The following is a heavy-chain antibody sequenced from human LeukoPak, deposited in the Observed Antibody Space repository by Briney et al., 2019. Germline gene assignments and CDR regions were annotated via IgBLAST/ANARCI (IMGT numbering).Heavy chain of an antibody. Sequence: GGSLRLSCAASGFTFDDYAMHWVRQAPGKGLEWASGISWNTNSIDYADSVKGRFTISRDNAKNSLYLQMNSLRAEDTALYYCAKDKSDSGSQIDYRGQGTLVTVSS. CDR1: GFTFDDYA. D-gene: IGHD1-26*01. V-gene: IGHV3-9*01. CDR3: AKDKSDSGSQIDY. CDR2: ISWNTNSI. J-gene: IGHJ4*02.